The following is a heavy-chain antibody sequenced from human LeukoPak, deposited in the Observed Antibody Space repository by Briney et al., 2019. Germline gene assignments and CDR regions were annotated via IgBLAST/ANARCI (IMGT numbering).Heavy chain of an antibody. CDR1: GGSISSSSYY. Sequence: SETLSLTCTVSGGSISSSSYYWGWIRQSPGKGLEWIGSIYYSGSTYYNPSLKSRVTISVDTSKNQFSLNLSSVTAADTAVYYCASNWATLPNWFDPWGQGTLVTVSS. CDR3: ASNWATLPNWFDP. V-gene: IGHV4-39*01. D-gene: IGHD7-27*01. J-gene: IGHJ5*02. CDR2: IYYSGST.